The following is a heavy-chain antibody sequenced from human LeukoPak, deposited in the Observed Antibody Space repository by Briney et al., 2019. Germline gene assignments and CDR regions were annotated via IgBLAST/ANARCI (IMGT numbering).Heavy chain of an antibody. V-gene: IGHV3-30*02. Sequence: GGSLSLSCAASGFTFSSYGMHWVRQAPGKGLEWVAFIRYDGSNKYYADSVKGRFTISRDNSKNTLYLQMNSLRAEDTAVYYCAKDRDSGSYSIYYYFDYWGQGTLVTVSS. D-gene: IGHD1-26*01. CDR1: GFTFSSYG. CDR2: IRYDGSNK. J-gene: IGHJ4*02. CDR3: AKDRDSGSYSIYYYFDY.